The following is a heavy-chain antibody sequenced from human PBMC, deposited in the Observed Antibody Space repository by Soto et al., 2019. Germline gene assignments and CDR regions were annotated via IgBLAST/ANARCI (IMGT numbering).Heavy chain of an antibody. CDR2: IYYSGST. V-gene: IGHV4-31*03. CDR3: GREVRFGELPRLDY. Sequence: QVQLQESGPGLVKPSQTLSLTCTVSGGSISSGGYYWSWIRQHPGKGLEWIGYIYYSGSTYYNPSLKRRVNISVDPPKNQFSLKLSSVTAADAAVYYCGREVRFGELPRLDYWGQGTLVTVSS. CDR1: GGSISSGGYY. J-gene: IGHJ4*02. D-gene: IGHD3-10*01.